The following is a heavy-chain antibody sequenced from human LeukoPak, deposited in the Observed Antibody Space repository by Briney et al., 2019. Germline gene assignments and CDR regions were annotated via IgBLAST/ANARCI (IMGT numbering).Heavy chain of an antibody. CDR3: ARAPFWWPSQSPPNYFDY. CDR1: GGSISSSSYY. J-gene: IGHJ4*02. D-gene: IGHD2-15*01. CDR2: IYYSGST. V-gene: IGHV4-39*07. Sequence: SETLSLTCTVSGGSISSSSYYWGWIRQPPGKGLEWIGSIYYSGSTYYNPSLKSRVTISVDTSKNQFSLKLSSVTAADTAVYYCARAPFWWPSQSPPNYFDYRGQGTLVTVSS.